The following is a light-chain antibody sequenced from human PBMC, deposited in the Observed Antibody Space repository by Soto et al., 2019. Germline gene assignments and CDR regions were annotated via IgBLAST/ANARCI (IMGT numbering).Light chain of an antibody. CDR2: DAS. J-gene: IGKJ4*01. V-gene: IGKV3-11*01. CDR3: QQRSSWPLLT. Sequence: EIVLTQSPATLSLSPGERATLSCRASQSVSNYLAWFQQKPGQAPRLLIYDASNRATGIPARFSGSGSGTDFTLTISSLEPEYVAVYYCQQRSSWPLLTFGGGTKVEI. CDR1: QSVSNY.